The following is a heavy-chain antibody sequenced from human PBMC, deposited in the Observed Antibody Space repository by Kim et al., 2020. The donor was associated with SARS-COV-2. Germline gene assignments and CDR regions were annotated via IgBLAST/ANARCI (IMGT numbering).Heavy chain of an antibody. CDR1: DYSFPSYG. J-gene: IGHJ4*02. CDR2: ISPYNGNT. CDR3: ATPVVQDSSSWSDY. Sequence: ASVKVSCKASDYSFPSYGINWVRQAPGQGLEWMGRISPYNGNTNYAQKFQGRVTMTTDTSTSTAYMELRSLRSDDTAVYYCATPVVQDSSSWSDYWGQGTLVTVSS. V-gene: IGHV1-18*04. D-gene: IGHD6-13*01.